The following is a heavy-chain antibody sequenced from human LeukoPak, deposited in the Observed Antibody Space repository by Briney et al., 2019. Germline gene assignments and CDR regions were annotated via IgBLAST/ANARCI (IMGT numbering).Heavy chain of an antibody. J-gene: IGHJ3*02. CDR1: GGSISSYY. Sequence: SETLSLTCTVSGGSISSYYWSWIRQPPGKGLEWIGYIYYSGSANYNPSLQSRVTISLDTSKNQFSLKLTSVTAADTAVYYCARHGGVVRGEGSDAFDIWGQGTMVTVSS. D-gene: IGHD3-10*01. V-gene: IGHV4-59*08. CDR2: IYYSGSA. CDR3: ARHGGVVRGEGSDAFDI.